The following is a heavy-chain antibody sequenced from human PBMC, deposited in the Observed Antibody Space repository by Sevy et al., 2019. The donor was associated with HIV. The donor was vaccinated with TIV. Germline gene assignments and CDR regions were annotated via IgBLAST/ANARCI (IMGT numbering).Heavy chain of an antibody. CDR1: GYTFTSYD. J-gene: IGHJ6*02. D-gene: IGHD5-18*01. CDR2: MNPNSGNT. Sequence: ASVKVSCKASGYTFTSYDINWVRQATGQGLEWMGWMNPNSGNTGYAQKFQGRVTMTRNTSISTAYMELSSLRSEDTAVYYCARGWNGALQTGASYGLYYGMDVWGQGTTVTVS. V-gene: IGHV1-8*01. CDR3: ARGWNGALQTGASYGLYYGMDV.